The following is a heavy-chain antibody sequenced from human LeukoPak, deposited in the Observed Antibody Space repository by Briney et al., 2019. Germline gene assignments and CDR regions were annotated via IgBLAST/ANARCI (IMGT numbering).Heavy chain of an antibody. Sequence: ASVKVSCKASGYTFTYYYMHWVRQAPGQGLEWMGGIIPIFGTANYAQKFQGRVTITADESTSTAYMELSSLRSEDTAVYYCARSKWELPYYFDYWGQGTLVTVSS. V-gene: IGHV1-69*13. CDR2: IIPIFGTA. J-gene: IGHJ4*02. CDR3: ARSKWELPYYFDY. D-gene: IGHD1-26*01. CDR1: GYTFTYYY.